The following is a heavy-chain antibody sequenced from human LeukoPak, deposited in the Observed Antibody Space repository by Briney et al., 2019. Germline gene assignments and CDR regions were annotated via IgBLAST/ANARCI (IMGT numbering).Heavy chain of an antibody. J-gene: IGHJ4*02. V-gene: IGHV3-15*01. CDR1: GFTFSNAW. D-gene: IGHD2-2*01. CDR3: TAGSSSYCSSTSCYWGEDY. Sequence: GGSLRLSCAASGFTFSNAWMSWVRQAPGKGLEWVGRIKSKTDGGTTDYAAPVKGRFTISRDDSKNTLYLQMNSLKTEDTAVYYCTAGSSSYCSSTSCYWGEDYWGQGTLVTVSS. CDR2: IKSKTDGGTT.